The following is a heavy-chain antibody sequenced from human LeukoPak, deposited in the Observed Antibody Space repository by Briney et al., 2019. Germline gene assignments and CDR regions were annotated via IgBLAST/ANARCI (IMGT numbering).Heavy chain of an antibody. V-gene: IGHV4-4*07. D-gene: IGHD6-6*01. J-gene: IGHJ4*02. CDR3: AREGSMTARPFVSIDY. CDR1: GGSISTYY. CDR2: IHTSGST. Sequence: PSETLSLTCTVSGGSISTYYWSWIRQPAGQGLEWIGRIHTSGSTDYNPSLTSRVTMSVDTSKKQFSLRLSSVTAADAAMYYCAREGSMTARPFVSIDYWGQGTLVTVSS.